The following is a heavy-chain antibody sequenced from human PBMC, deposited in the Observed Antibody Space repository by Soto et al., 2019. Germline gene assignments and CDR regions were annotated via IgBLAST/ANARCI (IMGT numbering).Heavy chain of an antibody. V-gene: IGHV3-9*01. J-gene: IGHJ4*02. CDR3: ATQDY. CDR2: INWNSARI. CDR1: GLTFDNYA. Sequence: EVQLVESGGGLVQPGRSLRLSCAASGLTFDNYAMHWVRQAPGKGLEWVSGINWNSARIGYADSVKGRFTISRDNAKNSLYLQMNSLRPEDTALYYCATQDYWGQGTLVTASS.